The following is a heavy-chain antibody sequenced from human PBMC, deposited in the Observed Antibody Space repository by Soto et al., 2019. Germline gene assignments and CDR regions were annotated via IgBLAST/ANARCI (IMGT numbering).Heavy chain of an antibody. Sequence: PGGSLRLSCAASGFSFHTFEMSWVRQAPGRGLEWVSFISDDGSRTYYADAVKGRFTISRDNSKDSLYLQMNSLRTEDTAFYYCAKDIYASGIFGFDFWGQGTMVTVSS. D-gene: IGHD3-10*01. CDR2: ISDDGSRT. CDR1: GFSFHTFE. J-gene: IGHJ3*01. V-gene: IGHV3-43*02. CDR3: AKDIYASGIFGFDF.